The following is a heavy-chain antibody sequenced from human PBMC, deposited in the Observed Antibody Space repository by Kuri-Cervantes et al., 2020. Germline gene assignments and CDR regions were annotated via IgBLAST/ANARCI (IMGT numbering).Heavy chain of an antibody. V-gene: IGHV2-70D*14. D-gene: IGHD3-22*01. CDR3: ARNTYCYDSSGYYFDY. J-gene: IGHJ4*02. CDR1: GFSLSTSGMR. CDR2: IDWDDDK. Sequence: SGPTLVKPTQTLTLTCTFSGFSLSTSGMRVSWIRQPPGKALEWLARIDWDDDKFYSTSLKTRLTISKDTSKNQVVLTMTNMDPVDTATYYCARNTYCYDSSGYYFDYWGQGTLVTVSS.